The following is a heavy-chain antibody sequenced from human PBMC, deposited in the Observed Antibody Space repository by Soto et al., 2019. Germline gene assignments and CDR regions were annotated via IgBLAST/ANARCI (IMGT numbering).Heavy chain of an antibody. D-gene: IGHD4-17*01. Sequence: ASVKVSCKASGYTFTGYYMHWVRQAPGQGLEWMGWINPNSGDTNYAQKFQGWVTMTRVTSISTAYIELRRLRTDDTAVYYGAGDQMATVANCCYCLDVWGQGTTVTVSS. J-gene: IGHJ6*02. V-gene: IGHV1-2*04. CDR1: GYTFTGYY. CDR2: INPNSGDT. CDR3: AGDQMATVANCCYCLDV.